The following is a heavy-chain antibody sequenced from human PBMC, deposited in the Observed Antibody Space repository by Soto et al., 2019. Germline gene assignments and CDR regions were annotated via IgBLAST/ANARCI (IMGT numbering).Heavy chain of an antibody. CDR1: SGSISSSNW. CDR2: IYHSGST. CDR3: ARRRGYCSGGSCYAFDY. Sequence: QVQLQESGPGLVKPSGTLSLTCAVSSGSISSSNWWSWVRQPPGKGLEWIGEIYHSGSTNYNPSLNSRVTISVDKSKNQFSLKLSSVTAADTAVYYCARRRGYCSGGSCYAFDYWGQGTLVTVSS. J-gene: IGHJ4*02. V-gene: IGHV4-4*02. D-gene: IGHD2-15*01.